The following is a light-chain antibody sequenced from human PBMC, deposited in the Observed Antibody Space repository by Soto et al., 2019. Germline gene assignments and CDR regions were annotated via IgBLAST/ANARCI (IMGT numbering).Light chain of an antibody. CDR1: QNVNNW. CDR2: DAS. CDR3: QQYNTYWT. J-gene: IGKJ1*01. Sequence: GDRVTITCRASQNVNNWLAWYQHKPGKAPQLLIYDASVLETGVPSRFSGSGSGTEFTLAISGLQSDDFATYSCQQYNTYWTFGPGTKVDNK. V-gene: IGKV1-5*01.